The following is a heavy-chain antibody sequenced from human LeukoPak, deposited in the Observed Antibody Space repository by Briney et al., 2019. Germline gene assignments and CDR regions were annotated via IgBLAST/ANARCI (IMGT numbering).Heavy chain of an antibody. J-gene: IGHJ4*02. Sequence: SQTLSLTCTVSGGSISSGDYYWSWIRQPPGKGLEWIVYIYYSGSTYYNPSLKSRVTISVDTSKNQFSLKLSSVTAADTAAYYCAREGSKSGYSPNDSVDYWGQGTLVTVSS. CDR2: IYYSGST. D-gene: IGHD3-3*01. V-gene: IGHV4-30-4*08. CDR3: AREGSKSGYSPNDSVDY. CDR1: GGSISSGDYY.